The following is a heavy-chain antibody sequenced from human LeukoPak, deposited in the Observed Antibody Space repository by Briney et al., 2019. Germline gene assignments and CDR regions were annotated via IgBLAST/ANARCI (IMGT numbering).Heavy chain of an antibody. D-gene: IGHD5-12*01. V-gene: IGHV4-59*08. J-gene: IGHJ3*02. Sequence: SETLSLTCTVSGGSIGSNYWTWIRQPPGKGLEYIGYIYYTGGTNYNPSLKSRVTISVDTSKNQFSLKLTSVTAADTAVYYCARAVSLRGYSGYYHDAFDIWGQGTMVTVSS. CDR3: ARAVSLRGYSGYYHDAFDI. CDR1: GGSIGSNY. CDR2: IYYTGGT.